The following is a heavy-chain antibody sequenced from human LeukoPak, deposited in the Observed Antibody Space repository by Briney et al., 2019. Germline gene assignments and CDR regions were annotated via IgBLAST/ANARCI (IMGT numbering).Heavy chain of an antibody. CDR1: GFTFSSYG. D-gene: IGHD6-19*01. J-gene: IGHJ4*02. V-gene: IGHV3-33*01. Sequence: GGSLRLSCAASGFTFSSYGMHWVRQAPGKGLEWVAVIWYDGSNKYYADSVKGRFTISRDNSKNTLYLQMNSLRAEDTAVYYCARDRDSSGILDYWGQGTLVIVSS. CDR3: ARDRDSSGILDY. CDR2: IWYDGSNK.